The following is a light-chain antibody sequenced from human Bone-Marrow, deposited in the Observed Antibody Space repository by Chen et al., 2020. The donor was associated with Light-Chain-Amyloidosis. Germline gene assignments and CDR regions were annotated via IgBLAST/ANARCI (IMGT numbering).Light chain of an antibody. CDR3: QVWDRSSDRPV. CDR1: NIGSTS. J-gene: IGLJ3*02. Sequence: SSVLTQPSSVSVAPGHTAPLACGGNNIGSTSVHWYQQTPGQAPLLVVYDDRDRPSGIPERLSGSNSGNTATLTISRVEAGDEADYYCQVWDRSSDRPVFGGGTKLTVL. V-gene: IGLV3-21*02. CDR2: DDR.